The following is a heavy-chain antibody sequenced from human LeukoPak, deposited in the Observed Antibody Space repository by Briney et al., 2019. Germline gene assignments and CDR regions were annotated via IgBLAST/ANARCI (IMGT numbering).Heavy chain of an antibody. V-gene: IGHV1-2*02. CDR2: INPNSGGT. J-gene: IGHJ4*02. CDR3: ARADPAGLPGY. Sequence: ASVKVSCKASGYTFTGYYMHWVRQAPGQGLEWMGWINPNSGGTNYAQKIQGRVTMTRDTSISTAYMELSRLGSDDTAVYYCARADPAGLPGYWGQGTLVTVSS. CDR1: GYTFTGYY.